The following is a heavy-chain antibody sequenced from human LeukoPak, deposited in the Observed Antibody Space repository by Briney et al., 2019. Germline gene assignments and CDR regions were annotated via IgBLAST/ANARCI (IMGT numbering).Heavy chain of an antibody. D-gene: IGHD6-19*01. CDR3: ARVPSPYSSGWYEVFDY. J-gene: IGHJ4*02. Sequence: ASVKVSCKASGYTFTSYYMHWVRQAPGQGLEWMGIINPSGGSTSYAQKLQGRVTMTTDTSTSTAYMELRSLRSDDTAVYYCARVPSPYSSGWYEVFDYWGQGTLVTVSS. V-gene: IGHV1-46*01. CDR1: GYTFTSYY. CDR2: INPSGGST.